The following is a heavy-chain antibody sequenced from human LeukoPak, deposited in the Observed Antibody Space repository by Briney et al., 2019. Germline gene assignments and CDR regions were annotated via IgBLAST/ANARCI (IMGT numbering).Heavy chain of an antibody. Sequence: GGSLRLSCAASGFTFSSYGMHWVRQAPGKGLEWVAVISYDGSNKYYADSVKGRFTISRDNSKNTLYLQMNSLRAEDTAVYCCARGRKYSYGTYYYGLDVWGQGTTVTVCS. V-gene: IGHV3-30*03. CDR3: ARGRKYSYGTYYYGLDV. D-gene: IGHD5-18*01. CDR2: ISYDGSNK. J-gene: IGHJ6*02. CDR1: GFTFSSYG.